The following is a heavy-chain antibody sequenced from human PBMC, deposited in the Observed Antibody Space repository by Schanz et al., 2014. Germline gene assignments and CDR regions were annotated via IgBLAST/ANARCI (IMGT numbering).Heavy chain of an antibody. Sequence: QVQLIQSGAEVKKPGASVTVSCKASGYDFHIYAYSWVRQAPGQGPEWIGWISAQTGDTRYAQKMQGRVTITRDTLASTAYMEVSSLRSEDTAVYYCARSGSSNWYCFDYWGQGTLGTVSS. V-gene: IGHV1-18*01. CDR2: ISAQTGDT. CDR1: GYDFHIYA. D-gene: IGHD6-13*01. CDR3: ARSGSSNWYCFDY. J-gene: IGHJ4*02.